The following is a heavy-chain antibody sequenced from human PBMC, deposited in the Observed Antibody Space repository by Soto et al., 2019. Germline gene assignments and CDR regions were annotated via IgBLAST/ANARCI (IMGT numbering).Heavy chain of an antibody. CDR1: GYIFTSYW. V-gene: IGHV5-51*03. CDR3: ARLGQLVPLYYYYYGMDV. D-gene: IGHD6-6*01. J-gene: IGHJ6*02. CDR2: IYPGDSDT. Sequence: PVESLKISCKGSGYIFTSYWIGWFLQMPVKVLEWMGIIYPGDSDTRYSPSFQGQVTISADKSISTAYLQWSSLKASDTAMYYCARLGQLVPLYYYYYGMDVWGQGTTVTVSS.